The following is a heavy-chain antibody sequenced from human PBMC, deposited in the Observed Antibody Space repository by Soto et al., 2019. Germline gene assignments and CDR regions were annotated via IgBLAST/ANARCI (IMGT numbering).Heavy chain of an antibody. D-gene: IGHD3-3*01. CDR1: GFSVSSNY. V-gene: IGHV3-66*01. CDR2: IHSSGRT. CDR3: AREAEYDLWSGPGWFDP. J-gene: IGHJ5*02. Sequence: GGSLRLSCAASGFSVSSNYMSWVRQAPGKGLEWVSVIHSSGRTYYADSVKGRFTTSRDNSENTLNLQMNNLRAEDTALYYCAREAEYDLWSGPGWFDPWGQGTLVTVSS.